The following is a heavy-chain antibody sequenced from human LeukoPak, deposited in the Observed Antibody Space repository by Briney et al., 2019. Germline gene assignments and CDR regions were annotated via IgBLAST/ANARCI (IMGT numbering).Heavy chain of an antibody. D-gene: IGHD2-21*02. Sequence: GESLKISCQGSGSTFTSYWIGWARQLPGKGLEWMGIIYPGDSDTRYSPSYQGQVTISADKSISTAYLQWSSLKASDTAMYYCARHLFAYCGGDCYSAIGYWGQGTLVTGSS. CDR3: ARHLFAYCGGDCYSAIGY. J-gene: IGHJ4*02. CDR1: GSTFTSYW. V-gene: IGHV5-51*01. CDR2: IYPGDSDT.